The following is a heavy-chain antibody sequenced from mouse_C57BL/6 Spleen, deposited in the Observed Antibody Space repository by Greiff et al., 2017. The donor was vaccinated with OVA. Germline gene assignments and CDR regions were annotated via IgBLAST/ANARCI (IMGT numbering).Heavy chain of an antibody. J-gene: IGHJ3*01. Sequence: QVQLQQPGAELVKPGASVKVSCKASGYTFTSYWMHWVKQRPGQGLEWIGRIHPSDSDTNYNQKVKGKATLTVDKSSSTAYMQLSSLTSEDSAVYYCAINFPPYYGSSYGFAYWGQGTLVTVSA. D-gene: IGHD1-1*01. V-gene: IGHV1-74*01. CDR3: AINFPPYYGSSYGFAY. CDR1: GYTFTSYW. CDR2: IHPSDSDT.